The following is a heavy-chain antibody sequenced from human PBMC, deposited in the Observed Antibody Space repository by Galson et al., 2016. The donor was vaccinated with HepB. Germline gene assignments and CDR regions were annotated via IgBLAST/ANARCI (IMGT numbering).Heavy chain of an antibody. V-gene: IGHV3-33*01. CDR1: GFTFSSYG. Sequence: SLRLSCAASGFTFSSYGMHWVRQAPGKGLEWVAVIWDDGRNIYYTDSVKGRFTISRDNSKNTLYLQMNSLRAEDTAVYYCASFSGWSLGLFDHWGQGTLVTVSS. J-gene: IGHJ4*02. CDR3: ASFSGWSLGLFDH. D-gene: IGHD6-19*01. CDR2: IWDDGRNI.